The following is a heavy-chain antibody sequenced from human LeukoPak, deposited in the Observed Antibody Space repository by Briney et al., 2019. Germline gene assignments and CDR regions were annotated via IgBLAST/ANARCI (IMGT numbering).Heavy chain of an antibody. Sequence: PSETLSLTCTVSGGSISSYYWSWIRQPPGKGLEWIGYIYYSGSTNYNPSLKSRVTISVDTSKNQLSLKLSSVTAADAAVYYCARHVLYWYFDLWGRGTLVTVSS. CDR2: IYYSGST. CDR3: ARHVLYWYFDL. J-gene: IGHJ2*01. CDR1: GGSISSYY. D-gene: IGHD2-8*01. V-gene: IGHV4-59*01.